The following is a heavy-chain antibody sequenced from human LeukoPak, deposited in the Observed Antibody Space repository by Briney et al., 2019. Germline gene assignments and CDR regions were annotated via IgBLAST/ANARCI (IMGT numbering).Heavy chain of an antibody. Sequence: GSLRLSCAASGFTFSSYAMSWVRQAPGKGLEWIGEIYDSGSTNYSPSLKSRVTISVDKSKDQFFLKLTSVTAADTAVYYCARGDTSGYPDFWGQGSLVTVSS. V-gene: IGHV4-4*02. D-gene: IGHD3-22*01. CDR3: ARGDTSGYPDF. CDR2: IYDSGST. CDR1: GFTFSSYAM. J-gene: IGHJ4*02.